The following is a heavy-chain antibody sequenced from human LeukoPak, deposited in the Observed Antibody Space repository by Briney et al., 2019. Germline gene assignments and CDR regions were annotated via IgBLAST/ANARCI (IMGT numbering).Heavy chain of an antibody. D-gene: IGHD3-9*01. Sequence: GASVKVSCKASGYTFTDYYLHWVRRAPGQGLEWMGWINPNSCDINVAQNFQGRVTMTSYTSNSTVYMELSSLKADDDAAYYRSRLYYEIFTGYVPLDYWGPGNLVTVSS. J-gene: IGHJ4*02. CDR2: INPNSCDI. CDR3: SRLYYEIFTGYVPLDY. CDR1: GYTFTDYY. V-gene: IGHV1-2*02.